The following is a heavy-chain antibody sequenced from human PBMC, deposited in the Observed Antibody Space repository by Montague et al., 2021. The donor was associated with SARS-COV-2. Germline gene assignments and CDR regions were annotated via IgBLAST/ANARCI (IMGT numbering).Heavy chain of an antibody. J-gene: IGHJ3*02. D-gene: IGHD1-14*01. CDR1: GDSVSRNNPA. Sequence: CAISGDSVSRNNPAWNWIRQSPSRGLEWLGRTYYGSSWNTDYAVSVKSRITISPDTSKNQFSLHLYSVTPEDTAVYYCARGRNYAFDIWSQGTMVTVSS. V-gene: IGHV6-1*01. CDR3: ARGRNYAFDI. CDR2: TYYGSSWNT.